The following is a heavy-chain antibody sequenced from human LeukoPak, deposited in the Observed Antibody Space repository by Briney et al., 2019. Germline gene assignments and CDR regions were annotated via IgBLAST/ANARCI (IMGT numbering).Heavy chain of an antibody. CDR1: GFTFSSIA. V-gene: IGHV3-23*01. Sequence: PGGALILSCAAPGFTFSSIAMSWVPQAPAKGLERDSPNSCCRSRTYYADSVKRRVTIPIDDSKHTLYLQTNSLRPDRTAVYYCAKDLGRYRNNFFVYWGQGNLVTVSS. D-gene: IGHD1-26*01. CDR2: NSCCRSRT. CDR3: AKDLGRYRNNFFVY. J-gene: IGHJ4*02.